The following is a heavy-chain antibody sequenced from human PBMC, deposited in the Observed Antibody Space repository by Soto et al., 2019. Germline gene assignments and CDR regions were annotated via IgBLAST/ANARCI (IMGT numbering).Heavy chain of an antibody. D-gene: IGHD6-19*01. CDR2: IYYSGST. CDR3: AEGAVAGITI. V-gene: IGHV4-31*03. CDR1: GGSISSGGYY. Sequence: SETLSLTCTVSGGSISSGGYYWSWIRQHPGKGLEWIGYIYYSGSTYYNPSLKSRVTISVDTSKNQFSLKLSSVTAADTAVYYCAEGAVAGITIWGQGTMVTVSS. J-gene: IGHJ3*02.